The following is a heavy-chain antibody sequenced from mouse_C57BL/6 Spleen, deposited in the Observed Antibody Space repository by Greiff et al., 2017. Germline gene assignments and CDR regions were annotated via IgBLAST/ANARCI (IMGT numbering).Heavy chain of an antibody. CDR3: TRGGFYYYGSRGDYYAMDY. D-gene: IGHD1-1*01. CDR2: ISSGGDYL. Sequence: EVQRVESGEGLVKPGGSLKLSCAASGFPFSSYAMSWVRLTPEKRLEWVAYISSGGDYLYYADTVKGRFTISRDNARNTLYLQMSSLKSEDTAMYYCTRGGFYYYGSRGDYYAMDYWGQGTSVTVSS. CDR1: GFPFSSYA. V-gene: IGHV5-9-1*02. J-gene: IGHJ4*01.